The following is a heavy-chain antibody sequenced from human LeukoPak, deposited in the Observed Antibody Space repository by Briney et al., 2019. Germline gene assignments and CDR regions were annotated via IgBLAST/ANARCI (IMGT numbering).Heavy chain of an antibody. CDR3: AKELTENNWNYLLNYFDY. Sequence: GGSLRLSCAASGFTFRSFAMHWVRQAPGKGLEWVAVISFDGSDIYYTDSVKGRFTIARDNSKNKLYLQMNSLRAEDTAVYYCAKELTENNWNYLLNYFDYWGQGTLVTVSS. D-gene: IGHD1-7*01. J-gene: IGHJ4*02. V-gene: IGHV3-30*04. CDR2: ISFDGSDI. CDR1: GFTFRSFA.